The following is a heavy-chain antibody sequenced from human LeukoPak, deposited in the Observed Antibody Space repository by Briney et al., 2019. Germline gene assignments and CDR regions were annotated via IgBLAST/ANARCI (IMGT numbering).Heavy chain of an antibody. CDR3: ARGDRRTGYQPPVFWY. Sequence: PGGSLRLSCAASGFTFSSYAMSWVRQAPGKGLEWVSAISGSGGSTYYADSVKGRFTISRDNAKNSLYLQMNSLRAEDTVVYYCARGDRRTGYQPPVFWYWGQGTLVTVSS. J-gene: IGHJ4*02. V-gene: IGHV3-23*01. CDR2: ISGSGGST. D-gene: IGHD3-9*01. CDR1: GFTFSSYA.